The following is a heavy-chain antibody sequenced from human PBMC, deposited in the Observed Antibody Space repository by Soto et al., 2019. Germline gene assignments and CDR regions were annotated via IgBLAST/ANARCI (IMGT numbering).Heavy chain of an antibody. CDR3: ARDGENLQDYTNYDVRPDGMDV. CDR1: GYTFTSYG. CDR2: ISAYNGKT. D-gene: IGHD4-4*01. J-gene: IGHJ6*02. V-gene: IGHV1-18*04. Sequence: QVQLVQSGAEVKKPGASVKVSCKASGYTFTSYGISWVRQAPGQGLEWMGWISAYNGKTNYAQKLQGRVTMATDTSTRTAYMELRSLRSDDTAVYYCARDGENLQDYTNYDVRPDGMDVWGQGTTVTVSS.